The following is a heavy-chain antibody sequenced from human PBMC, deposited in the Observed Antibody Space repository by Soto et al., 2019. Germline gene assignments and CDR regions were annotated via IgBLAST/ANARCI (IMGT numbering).Heavy chain of an antibody. CDR1: GGSITSGGYY. J-gene: IGHJ5*01. CDR2: IYYSGSA. CDR3: ARCSGGSAGWLDS. D-gene: IGHD2-15*01. V-gene: IGHV4-31*03. Sequence: QVQLQESGPRLVKPSQTLSLTCTVSGGSITSGGYYWSWIRQHPGKGLEWIGNIYYSGSAYYNPSLKSRVTISVDTSQNQFSLRLNSVTAADTAVYYCARCSGGSAGWLDSWGQGTPVIVSS.